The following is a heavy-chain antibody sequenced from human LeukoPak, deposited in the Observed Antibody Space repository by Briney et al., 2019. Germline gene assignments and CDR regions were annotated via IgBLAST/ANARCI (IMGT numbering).Heavy chain of an antibody. CDR2: IIPILGTA. Sequence: GASVKVSCKASGGTFSSYAINWVRQAPGQGLEWMGGIIPILGTANYAQKFQGRVTITRDASASTAYMELSSLRSEDTAVYYCAREGSSSWDPYYYYGMDVWGQGTTVTVSS. D-gene: IGHD6-13*01. J-gene: IGHJ6*02. CDR1: GGTFSSYA. CDR3: AREGSSSWDPYYYYGMDV. V-gene: IGHV1-69*05.